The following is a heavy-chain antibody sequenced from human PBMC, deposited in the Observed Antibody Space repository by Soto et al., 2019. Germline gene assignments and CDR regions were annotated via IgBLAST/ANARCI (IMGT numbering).Heavy chain of an antibody. Sequence: PGGSLRLSCAASGFTFSSYAMSWVRQAPGKGLEWVSAISGSGGSTYYADSVKVRFTISRDNSNNTLYLQMNSLRAEDTAVYYCAKVEDFSIYYYSGMDXWGQGTTVTVS. CDR2: ISGSGGST. V-gene: IGHV3-23*01. CDR3: AKVEDFSIYYYSGMDX. CDR1: GFTFSSYA. J-gene: IGHJ6*02. D-gene: IGHD1-1*01.